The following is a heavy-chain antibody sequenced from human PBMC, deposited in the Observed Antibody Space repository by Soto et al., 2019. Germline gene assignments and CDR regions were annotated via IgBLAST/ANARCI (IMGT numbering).Heavy chain of an antibody. J-gene: IGHJ3*02. CDR2: IYYSGST. D-gene: IGHD5-18*01. V-gene: IGHV4-31*03. CDR1: GGSISGGTYY. CDR3: ARVDPAHDAFDI. Sequence: SETLSLTCTVSGGSISGGTYYWSWIRQHPGKGLEWIGYIYYSGSTNYNPSLKSRVTISVDTSKNQFSLKLNSVTAADTAVYYCARVDPAHDAFDIWGPGTMVTVSS.